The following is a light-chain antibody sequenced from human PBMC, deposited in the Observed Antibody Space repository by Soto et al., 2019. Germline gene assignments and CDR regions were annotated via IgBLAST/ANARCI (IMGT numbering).Light chain of an antibody. Sequence: DIQMTQSPSTLSASVGDRVTITSRASQSISSWLAWYQHKPGKAPKVLIYKASSLESGVPSRFSGSGSGTEFTLTISSLQPDDFATYYCQQYDSYSWTFGQGTKVELK. CDR1: QSISSW. CDR2: KAS. J-gene: IGKJ1*01. CDR3: QQYDSYSWT. V-gene: IGKV1-5*03.